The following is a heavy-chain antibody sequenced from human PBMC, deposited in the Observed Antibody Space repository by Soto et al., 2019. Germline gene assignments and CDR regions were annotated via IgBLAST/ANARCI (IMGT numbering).Heavy chain of an antibody. CDR1: GGSISSYY. V-gene: IGHV4-59*01. D-gene: IGHD3-16*02. CDR2: IYYSGST. CDR3: ARGAHCTSAVCSGYTNNLFAS. Sequence: SETLSLTCTVSGGSISSYYWSWIRQPPGKGLEWIGYIYYSGSTNYNPSLKSRVTISVDTSKNQFSLKLSSVTAADTAVYYCARGAHCTSAVCSGYTNNLFASSGQGTQVTVS. J-gene: IGHJ5*01.